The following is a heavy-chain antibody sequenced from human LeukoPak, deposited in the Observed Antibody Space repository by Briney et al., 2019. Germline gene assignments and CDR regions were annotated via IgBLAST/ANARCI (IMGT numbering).Heavy chain of an antibody. CDR2: ISGSGGST. V-gene: IGHV3-23*01. D-gene: IGHD3/OR15-3a*01. J-gene: IGHJ6*03. CDR1: GFTFNSYG. CDR3: AKSSFFDYYYYYYMDV. Sequence: GGSLRLSCAASGFTFNSYGMSWVRQAPGKGLEWVSGISGSGGSTYYADSVKGRFTISRDNSKNTLYLQMNSLRAEDTAVYYCAKSSFFDYYYYYYMDVWGKGTTVTISS.